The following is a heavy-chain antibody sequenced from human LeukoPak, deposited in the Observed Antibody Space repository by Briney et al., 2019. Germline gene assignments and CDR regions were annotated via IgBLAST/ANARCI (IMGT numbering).Heavy chain of an antibody. CDR3: AIDPQYWGRGAFDI. J-gene: IGHJ3*02. CDR1: GFTVSSNY. Sequence: GGSLRLSCAASGFTVSSNYMSWVRQAPGKGLEWVSVIYSGGSTYYADSVKGRFTISRDNSKNTLYLQMNSLRAEDTAVYYCAIDPQYWGRGAFDIWGQGTMVTVSS. D-gene: IGHD3-16*01. V-gene: IGHV3-66*01. CDR2: IYSGGST.